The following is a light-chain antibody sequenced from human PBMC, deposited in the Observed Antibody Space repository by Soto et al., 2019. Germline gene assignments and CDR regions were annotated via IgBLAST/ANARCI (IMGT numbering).Light chain of an antibody. V-gene: IGKV3-15*01. CDR2: QAS. CDR1: QSVTRN. Sequence: ELVLTQSPVTVSVSPGESVTLSCRASQSVTRNLAWHQQIPGQAPRLLVYQASVRATGIPARFSGSGSGTKFGLPIGTLRSDVFAFFVCQQYQDGPPTTFGQGTRL. J-gene: IGKJ5*01. CDR3: QQYQDGPPTT.